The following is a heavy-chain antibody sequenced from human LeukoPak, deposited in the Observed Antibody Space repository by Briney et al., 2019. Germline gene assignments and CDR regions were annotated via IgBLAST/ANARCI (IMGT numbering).Heavy chain of an antibody. V-gene: IGHV3-74*03. J-gene: IGHJ6*02. CDR2: INSDGSTS. CDR3: ARDRYRSGCMDV. CDR1: GFTFSGYW. D-gene: IGHD6-19*01. Sequence: GGSLRLSCAASGFTFSGYWMHWVRQAPGKGLVWVSRINSDGSTSQYVDSVKGRFTISRDNAKNTLYLQMNTLRAEDTAIYYCARDRYRSGCMDVWGQGTTVTVS.